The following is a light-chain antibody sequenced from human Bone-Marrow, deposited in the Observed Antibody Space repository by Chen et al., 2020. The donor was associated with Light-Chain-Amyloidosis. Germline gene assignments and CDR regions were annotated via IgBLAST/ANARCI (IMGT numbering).Light chain of an antibody. CDR3: QSADSSGTYEVI. CDR2: RDT. J-gene: IGLJ2*01. V-gene: IGLV3-25*03. CDR1: DLPTKY. Sequence: SYSLPQPPSVSVSPGQTASITCSGEDLPTKYAYWYQQKPGQAPVLVIHRDTERPSGISERFTGSSSGTTATLTISGVQAEDEADYHCQSADSSGTYEVIFGGGTKLTVL.